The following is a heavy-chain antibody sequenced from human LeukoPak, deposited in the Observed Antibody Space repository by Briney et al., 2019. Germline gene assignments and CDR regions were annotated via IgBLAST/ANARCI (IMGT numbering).Heavy chain of an antibody. J-gene: IGHJ3*02. CDR2: TYYRSKRYY. CDR1: GDSVSSNSAA. V-gene: IGHV6-1*01. Sequence: SQTLSLTCAISGDSVSSNSAAWNWISQSPSRGLEWLGRTYYRSKRYYDYAVSVQTRITINPDTSKNHFSLQLNSVTPEDTAVYYCARDRDDILTGYSRNAFDIWGQGTMVTVSS. CDR3: ARDRDDILTGYSRNAFDI. D-gene: IGHD3-9*01.